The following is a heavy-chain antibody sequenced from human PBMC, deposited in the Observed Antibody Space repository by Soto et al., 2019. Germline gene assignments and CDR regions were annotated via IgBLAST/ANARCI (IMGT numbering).Heavy chain of an antibody. CDR1: GFTFSSYG. Sequence: PGGSLRLSCAASGFTFSSYGMHWVRQAPGKGLEWVAVISYDGSNKYYADSVKGRFTISRDNSKNTLYLQMNSLRAEDTAVYYCAKDTLRYSNEGVFDYWGQGT. D-gene: IGHD3-9*01. CDR2: ISYDGSNK. V-gene: IGHV3-30*18. CDR3: AKDTLRYSNEGVFDY. J-gene: IGHJ4*02.